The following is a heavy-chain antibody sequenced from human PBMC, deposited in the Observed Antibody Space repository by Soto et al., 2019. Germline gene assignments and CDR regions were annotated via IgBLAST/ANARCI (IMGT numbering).Heavy chain of an antibody. D-gene: IGHD2-21*01. CDR1: GFIFSNYA. V-gene: IGHV3-23*01. CDR2: LSPSGYDR. CDR3: AQRFDNSGDFYAF. Sequence: PGGSLRLSCTASGFIFSNYAMAWVRQAPGQGLEWVSALSPSGYDRYYTGSVKGRFVISRDNSKNTMYLEMKILRDADTAVHHCAQRFDNSGDFYAFWGQGALVTVSS. J-gene: IGHJ4*02.